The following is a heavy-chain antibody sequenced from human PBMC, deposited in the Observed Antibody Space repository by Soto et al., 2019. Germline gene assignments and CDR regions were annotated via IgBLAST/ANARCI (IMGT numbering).Heavy chain of an antibody. J-gene: IGHJ6*02. CDR3: ACYRGAYYYYGMDV. D-gene: IGHD2-2*01. Sequence: PGGSLRLSCAASGFTFSGSAMHWVRQASGKGLEWVGRIRSKANNYATAYAASVEGRFTISRDDSKNTAHLQMNSLKTEDTAVYYCACYRGAYYYYGMDVWGQGTTVTVSS. V-gene: IGHV3-73*01. CDR2: IRSKANNYAT. CDR1: GFTFSGSA.